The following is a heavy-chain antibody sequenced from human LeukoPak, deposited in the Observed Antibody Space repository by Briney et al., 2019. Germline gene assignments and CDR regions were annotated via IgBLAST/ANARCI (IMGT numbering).Heavy chain of an antibody. CDR1: GYTFTSYG. J-gene: IGHJ4*02. V-gene: IGHV1-2*02. Sequence: ASVKVSCKASGYTFTSYGISWVRQAPGQGLEWMGWINPNSGGTNYAQKFQGRVTMTRDTSISTAYMELSRLRSDDTAVYYCARDPAVGATHFDYWGQGTLVTVSS. D-gene: IGHD1-26*01. CDR3: ARDPAVGATHFDY. CDR2: INPNSGGT.